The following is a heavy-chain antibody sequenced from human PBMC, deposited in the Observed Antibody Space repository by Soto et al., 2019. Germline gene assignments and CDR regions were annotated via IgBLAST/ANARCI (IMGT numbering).Heavy chain of an antibody. CDR3: ARGQRDYYDSSGYYSHAFDI. D-gene: IGHD3-22*01. CDR1: GYTFASYD. J-gene: IGHJ3*02. Sequence: SVKVSCKASGYTFASYDINWVRHATGQGLEWMGWMNPNSGTTGYAQKFQGRVAMTRNTSISTAYIELSSLRSEDTAVYYCARGQRDYYDSSGYYSHAFDIWGQGTMVTVSS. CDR2: MNPNSGTT. V-gene: IGHV1-8*01.